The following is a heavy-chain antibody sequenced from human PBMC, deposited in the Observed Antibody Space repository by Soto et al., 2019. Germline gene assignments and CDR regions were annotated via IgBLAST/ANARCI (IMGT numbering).Heavy chain of an antibody. Sequence: GGSLRLSCAASGFTVSINYMSWVRQAPGKGLEWVSVIYSGGSTYYADSVKGRFTISRDNSKNTLYLQMNSLRAEDTAVYYCARVTFNCRSTSCPIKGNSFAFDYWGQGTLVTVSS. CDR3: ARVTFNCRSTSCPIKGNSFAFDY. J-gene: IGHJ4*02. CDR2: IYSGGST. D-gene: IGHD2-2*01. CDR1: GFTVSINY. V-gene: IGHV3-66*01.